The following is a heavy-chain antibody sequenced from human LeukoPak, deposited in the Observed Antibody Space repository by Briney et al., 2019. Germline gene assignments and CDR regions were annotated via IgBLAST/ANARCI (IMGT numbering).Heavy chain of an antibody. V-gene: IGHV1-69*05. Sequence: SVKVSCKASGGTFISYAISWVRQAPGQGLEWMGGIIPIFGTANYAQKFQGRVTITTDESTSTAYMELSSLRSEDTAVYYCARDMRNYDILTGYPNWFDPWGQGTLVTVSS. CDR2: IIPIFGTA. J-gene: IGHJ5*02. CDR3: ARDMRNYDILTGYPNWFDP. CDR1: GGTFISYA. D-gene: IGHD3-9*01.